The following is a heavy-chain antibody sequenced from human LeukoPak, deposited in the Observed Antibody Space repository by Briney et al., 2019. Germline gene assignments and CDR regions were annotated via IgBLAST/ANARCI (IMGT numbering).Heavy chain of an antibody. D-gene: IGHD3-10*01. CDR1: GFAFSNYW. CDR3: AREGSQSASATYPGND. CDR2: IKQDGSEK. V-gene: IGHV3-7*01. J-gene: IGHJ1*01. Sequence: GGSLRLSCAASGFAFSNYWMSWVRQAPGRGLEWVANIKQDGSEKYYVDSVKGRFTISRDNAKNSLYLQMNRLRAEDTAVYYCAREGSQSASATYPGNDWGQGTLVTVSS.